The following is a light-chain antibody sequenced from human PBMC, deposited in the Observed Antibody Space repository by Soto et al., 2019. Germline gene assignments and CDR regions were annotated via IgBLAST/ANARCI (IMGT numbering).Light chain of an antibody. CDR1: EGVGSS. J-gene: IGKJ4*01. CDR2: GAS. CDR3: QQYDDWLRLT. Sequence: ETVMTQSPATLSVSPGERVTLSCRASEGVGSSLAWYQQKPGQAPRVLIYGASTTAPGIPARFSGSGSGTEFNLTISSLQSEDFAVYFCQQYDDWLRLTFGGGTKVDIK. V-gene: IGKV3-15*01.